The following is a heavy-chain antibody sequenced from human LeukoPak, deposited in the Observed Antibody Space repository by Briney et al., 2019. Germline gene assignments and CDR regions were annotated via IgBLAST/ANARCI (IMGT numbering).Heavy chain of an antibody. CDR2: IYHSGSA. Sequence: PSETLSLTCSVSGHSIINSYYWGWIRQPPGKGLEWIGSIYHSGSAYYNPSLKSRLTISVDTSKNQFSLKLNSVTAADTAVYYCARAPGYSSSWGRWDFDYWGQGTLVTVSS. CDR3: ARAPGYSSSWGRWDFDY. J-gene: IGHJ4*02. D-gene: IGHD6-13*01. V-gene: IGHV4-38-2*02. CDR1: GHSIINSYY.